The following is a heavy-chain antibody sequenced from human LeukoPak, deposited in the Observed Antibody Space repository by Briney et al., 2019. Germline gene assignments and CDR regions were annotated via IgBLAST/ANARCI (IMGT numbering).Heavy chain of an antibody. CDR2: ITSSSNYI. J-gene: IGHJ4*02. CDR3: ARDCWDYGSGSYCGIDY. V-gene: IGHV3-21*03. D-gene: IGHD3-10*01. CDR1: GFTFSSYS. Sequence: GGSLRLSCAASGFTFSSYSMNWVRQAPGKGLEWVTSITSSSNYIDYADSVKGRFTISRDNAKNSLYLQMNSLRAEDTTVYYCARDCWDYGSGSYCGIDYWGQGTLVTVSS.